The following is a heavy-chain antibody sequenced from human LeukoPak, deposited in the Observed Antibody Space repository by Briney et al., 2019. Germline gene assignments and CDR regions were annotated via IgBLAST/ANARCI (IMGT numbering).Heavy chain of an antibody. V-gene: IGHV4-59*01. CDR1: GGSISSYY. D-gene: IGHD3-10*01. CDR3: ARDRPDPMARGVLYYFDY. Sequence: SETLSLTCTVSGGSISSYYWSWIRQPPGKGLEWIGYIYYSGSTNYNPSLKSRVTISVDTSKNPFSLKLSSVTPADPAVYYCARDRPDPMARGVLYYFDYWGQGTLVTVSS. J-gene: IGHJ4*02. CDR2: IYYSGST.